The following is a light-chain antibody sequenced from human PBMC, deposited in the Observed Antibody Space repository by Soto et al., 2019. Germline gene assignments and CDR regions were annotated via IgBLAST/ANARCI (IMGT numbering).Light chain of an antibody. CDR3: SSYTSRSTDV. Sequence: QSVLTQPASVSGSPGQSITISCTGTSSDVGGFNYVSWYQQHPGKAPKLMIYDVSNRPSGVSNRFSGSKSGNTASLNLSGLQGENEDGYYRSSYTSRSTDVFGSGTKPTVL. J-gene: IGLJ1*01. V-gene: IGLV2-14*01. CDR2: DVS. CDR1: SSDVGGFNY.